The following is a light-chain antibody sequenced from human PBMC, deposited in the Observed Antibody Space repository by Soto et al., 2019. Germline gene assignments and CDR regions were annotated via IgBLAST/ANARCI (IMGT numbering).Light chain of an antibody. CDR2: EVS. J-gene: IGLJ3*02. CDR3: SSYTSSRTGV. V-gene: IGLV2-14*01. CDR1: SSDVGGYNY. Sequence: QSALTQPASVSGSPGQSITISCTGTSSDVGGYNYVSWYQQYPGKAPKLMIYEVSDRPSGISNRFSGSKSGNTASLTISGLQAEDEGVYYCSSYTSSRTGVFGGGTKLTVL.